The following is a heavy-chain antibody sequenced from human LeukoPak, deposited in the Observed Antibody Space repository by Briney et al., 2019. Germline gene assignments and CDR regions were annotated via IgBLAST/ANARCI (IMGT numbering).Heavy chain of an antibody. V-gene: IGHV4-59*12. Sequence: PSETLSLTCTVSGGSISSYYWSWIRQPPGKGLEWIGYIYYSGSTNYNPSLKSRVTMSVDTSKNQFSLRLRSVTAADTAVYYCARQIASAGTAGFDFWGQGALVTVSS. J-gene: IGHJ4*02. D-gene: IGHD6-13*01. CDR3: ARQIASAGTAGFDF. CDR2: IYYSGST. CDR1: GGSISSYY.